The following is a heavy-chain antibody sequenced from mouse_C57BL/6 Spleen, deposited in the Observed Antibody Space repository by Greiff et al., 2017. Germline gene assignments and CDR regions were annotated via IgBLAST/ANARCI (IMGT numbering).Heavy chain of an antibody. D-gene: IGHD1-1*01. CDR3: ARHDSRGAMDY. V-gene: IGHV1-69*01. CDR1: GYTFTSYW. J-gene: IGHJ4*01. CDR2: IDPSDSYT. Sequence: QVQLQQPGAELVMPGASVKLSCKASGYTFTSYWMHWVKQRPGQGLEWIGEIDPSDSYTNYNQKFKGKSTLTVDKSSSTVYMQLSSLTSEDSAVYYCARHDSRGAMDYWGQGTSVTVSS.